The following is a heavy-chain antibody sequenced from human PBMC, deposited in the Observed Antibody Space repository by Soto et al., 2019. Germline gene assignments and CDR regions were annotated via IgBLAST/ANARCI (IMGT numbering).Heavy chain of an antibody. V-gene: IGHV3-74*01. J-gene: IGHJ5*02. Sequence: GGSLRLSCAASGFTFSSYWMHWVRQAPGKGLVWVSRINSDGSSTSYADSVKGRFTISRDNAKNTLYLQMNSLRAEDTAVYYCARAAEASAQNWFDPWGQGTLVTVSS. CDR1: GFTFSSYW. CDR2: INSDGSST. CDR3: ARAAEASAQNWFDP. D-gene: IGHD6-19*01.